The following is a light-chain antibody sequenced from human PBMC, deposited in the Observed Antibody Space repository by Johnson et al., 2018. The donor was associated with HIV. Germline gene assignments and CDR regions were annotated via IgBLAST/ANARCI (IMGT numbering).Light chain of an antibody. CDR1: SSNIGRHY. J-gene: IGLJ1*01. CDR2: AND. Sequence: QSVLTQPPSVSAAPGQTVTISCSGSSSNIGRHYVSWYQQLPGTAPKLLIYANDSRPSGIPDRFSGSKSGTSATLRITGLQTGDEADYYCGTWDSRLGNYVFGTGTKITVL. CDR3: GTWDSRLGNYV. V-gene: IGLV1-51*01.